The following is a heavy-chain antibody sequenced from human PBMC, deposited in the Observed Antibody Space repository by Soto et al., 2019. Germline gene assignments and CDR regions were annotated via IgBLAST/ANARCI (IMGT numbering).Heavy chain of an antibody. J-gene: IGHJ3*02. CDR1: GFTFSSYA. CDR2: ISYDGSNK. Sequence: QVQLVESGGGVVQPGRSLRLSCAASGFTFSSYAMHWVRQAPGKGLEWVAVISYDGSNKYYADSVKGRFTISRDNSKNTLYLQMNSLRAEDTAVYYCARGFPILSTGDAFDIWGQGTMVTVSS. D-gene: IGHD2-2*01. V-gene: IGHV3-30-3*01. CDR3: ARGFPILSTGDAFDI.